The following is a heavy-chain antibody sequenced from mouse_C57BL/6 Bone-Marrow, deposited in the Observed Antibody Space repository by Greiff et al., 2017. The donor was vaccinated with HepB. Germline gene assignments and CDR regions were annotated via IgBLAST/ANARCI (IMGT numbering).Heavy chain of an antibody. Sequence: EVQLQHSVAELVRPGASVKLSCTASGFNIKNTYMHWVKQRPEQGLEWIGRIDPANGNTKYAPKFQGKATITADTSSNTAYLHLTSLTSEDTAIYYRARYSNYVWYFDVWGTGTTVTVSS. J-gene: IGHJ1*03. CDR2: IDPANGNT. CDR3: ARYSNYVWYFDV. D-gene: IGHD2-5*01. V-gene: IGHV14-3*01. CDR1: GFNIKNTY.